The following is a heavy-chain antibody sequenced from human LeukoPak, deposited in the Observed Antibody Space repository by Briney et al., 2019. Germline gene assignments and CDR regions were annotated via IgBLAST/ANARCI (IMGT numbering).Heavy chain of an antibody. CDR3: ARPESYYGSGSYYDD. D-gene: IGHD3-10*01. CDR2: IYPGDSDT. CDR1: GYSFTTYW. Sequence: GESLKISCQGSGYSFTTYWIGWVRQMPGKGLEWMGIIYPGDSDTRYSPSFQGQVTISADRSISTAYLQWSSLKASDTAMYYCARPESYYGSGSYYDDWGQGTLVTVSS. J-gene: IGHJ4*02. V-gene: IGHV5-51*01.